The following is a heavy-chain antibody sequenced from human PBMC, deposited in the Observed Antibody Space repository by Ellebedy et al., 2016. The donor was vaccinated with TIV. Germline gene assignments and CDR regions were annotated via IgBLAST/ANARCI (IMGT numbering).Heavy chain of an antibody. CDR3: SRRDKGGATMKAFDY. D-gene: IGHD1-26*01. CDR2: ISNSGSTI. J-gene: IGHJ4*02. CDR1: GFTFSDYY. Sequence: GESLKISCAASGFTFSDYYMNWIRQAPGQGLEWVSYISNSGSTIYYADSVKGRFTISRDNAKNSLYLQMNSLRADDTAVYYCSRRDKGGATMKAFDYWGQGTLVTVSS. V-gene: IGHV3-11*01.